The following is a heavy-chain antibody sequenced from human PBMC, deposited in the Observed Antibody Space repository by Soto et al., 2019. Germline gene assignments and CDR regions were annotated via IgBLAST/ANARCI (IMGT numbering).Heavy chain of an antibody. Sequence: EVQLVESGGGLVRPGGSLRLSCAASGFTFSYYWMHWVRQAPGKGLVWVSRIHSDGSSTTYADFVKGRFIISRDNARNAVDLQMNSVRVEDTAVYYCASGARGAFALWGQGTVVTVSS. CDR2: IHSDGSST. CDR1: GFTFSYYW. V-gene: IGHV3-74*01. D-gene: IGHD1-26*01. CDR3: ASGARGAFAL. J-gene: IGHJ3*01.